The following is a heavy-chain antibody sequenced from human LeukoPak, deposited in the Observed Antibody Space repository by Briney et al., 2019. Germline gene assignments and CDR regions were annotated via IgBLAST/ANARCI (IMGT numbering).Heavy chain of an antibody. D-gene: IGHD5-18*01. CDR3: ARLDTAIVTASYFDY. CDR1: GGSISSYY. CDR2: IYYSGST. V-gene: IGHV4-59*08. Sequence: PSETLSLTCTVSGGSISSYYWSWIRQPPGKGLEWIGYIYYSGSTNYNPSLKSRVTISVDTSKNQFSLKLSSVTAADTAVYYCARLDTAIVTASYFDYWGQGTLVTVSS. J-gene: IGHJ4*02.